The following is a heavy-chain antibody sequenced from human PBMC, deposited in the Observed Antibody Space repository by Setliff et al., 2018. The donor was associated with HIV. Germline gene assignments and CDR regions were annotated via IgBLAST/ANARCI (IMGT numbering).Heavy chain of an antibody. J-gene: IGHJ2*01. Sequence: LSLTCTVSGDSIGSSSYYWAWIRQPPGKGLEWIGNIYYSGSTYYNPSLKTRVTISVDGSKNQFSLKLKSVTATDTAVYYCARRTAVAGHWNFDLWGRGTLVTVSS. CDR1: GDSIGSSSYY. D-gene: IGHD6-19*01. CDR2: IYYSGST. CDR3: ARRTAVAGHWNFDL. V-gene: IGHV4-39*01.